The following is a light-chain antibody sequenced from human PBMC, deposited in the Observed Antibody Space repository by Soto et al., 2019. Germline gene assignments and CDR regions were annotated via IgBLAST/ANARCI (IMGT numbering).Light chain of an antibody. Sequence: DVVMTQSPLFLPVTLGQPASISCRSSESLVFSDGNTYLTWLHQRPGQSPRRLIYKVSKRGSGVPDRFSGSGSGTDFTLKISRVEAEDVGLYYCVQGTHWPRTFGQGTKVESK. CDR1: ESLVFSDGNTY. J-gene: IGKJ1*01. V-gene: IGKV2-30*01. CDR2: KVS. CDR3: VQGTHWPRT.